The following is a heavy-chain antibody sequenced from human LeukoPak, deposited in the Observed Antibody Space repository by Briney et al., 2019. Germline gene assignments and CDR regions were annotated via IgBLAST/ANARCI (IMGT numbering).Heavy chain of an antibody. CDR3: ARHTLYYDWGMDV. Sequence: PSETLSLTCTVSGGSTSSDYWSWIRQPPGKGLEWIGYIYYSGSTNYNPSLKSRVTISVDTSKNQFSLKLSSVTAADTAVYYCARHTLYYDWGMDVWGQGTTVTVSS. CDR1: GGSTSSDY. V-gene: IGHV4-59*08. CDR2: IYYSGST. J-gene: IGHJ6*02. D-gene: IGHD3-22*01.